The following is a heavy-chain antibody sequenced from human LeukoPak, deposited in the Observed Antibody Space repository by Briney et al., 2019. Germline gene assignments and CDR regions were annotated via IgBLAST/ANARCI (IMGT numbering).Heavy chain of an antibody. Sequence: GGSLRLSCAASGFTFSSYAMSWVRQAPGKGLEWVSGISGGAGTPYYADSVKGRFTISRDNSKSTLYLQMTSLRAEDTAVYYCAKGASEYSDSSGQVDYWGQGTLVTVSS. D-gene: IGHD3-22*01. V-gene: IGHV3-23*01. CDR1: GFTFSSYA. CDR2: ISGGAGTP. J-gene: IGHJ4*02. CDR3: AKGASEYSDSSGQVDY.